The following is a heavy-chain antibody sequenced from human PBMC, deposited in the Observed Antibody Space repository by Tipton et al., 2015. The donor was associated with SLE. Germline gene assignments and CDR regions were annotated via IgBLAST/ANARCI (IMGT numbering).Heavy chain of an antibody. Sequence: SLRLSCAASGFTFSSYSMNWVRQAPGKGLEWVSAISGSGGSTYYADSVKGRFTISRDNSKNMLYLQMNSLRAEDTAVYYCAKAPLGWFDPWGQGTLVTVSS. V-gene: IGHV3-23*01. CDR2: ISGSGGST. CDR3: AKAPLGWFDP. D-gene: IGHD5-24*01. J-gene: IGHJ5*02. CDR1: GFTFSSYS.